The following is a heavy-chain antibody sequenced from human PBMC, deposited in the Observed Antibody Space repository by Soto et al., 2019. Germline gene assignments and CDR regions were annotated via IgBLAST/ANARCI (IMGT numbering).Heavy chain of an antibody. V-gene: IGHV3-23*01. CDR2: ISGSGSTT. CDR3: AKERVRNYCWFGADA. D-gene: IGHD3-10*01. Sequence: GGSLRLSCAASGFTFSNYAMSWVRQAPGKGLEWVAVISGSGSTTYYADTVGGRFAISRDNSKNTVYLQMNSLRAEDTAIFYCAKERVRNYCWFGADAWGQGTTVTVSS. J-gene: IGHJ6*02. CDR1: GFTFSNYA.